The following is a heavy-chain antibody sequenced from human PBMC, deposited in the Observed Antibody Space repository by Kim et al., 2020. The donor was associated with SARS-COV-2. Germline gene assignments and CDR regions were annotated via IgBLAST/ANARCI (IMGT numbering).Heavy chain of an antibody. V-gene: IGHV4-4*07. J-gene: IGHJ4*02. CDR3: ARGAAAAGNFAY. D-gene: IGHD6-13*01. CDR2: IYTSGST. CDR1: GGSISSYY. Sequence: SETLSLTCTVSGGSISSYYWSWIRQPAGQGLEWIGRIYTSGSTNYNPSLKSRVTMSVDTSKNQFSLKLSSVTAADTAVYYCARGAAAAGNFAYWGQGTLVTVSS.